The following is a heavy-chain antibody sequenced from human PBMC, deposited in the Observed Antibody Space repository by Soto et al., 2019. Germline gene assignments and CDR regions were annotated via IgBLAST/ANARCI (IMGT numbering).Heavy chain of an antibody. CDR3: ARPLTMIFAN. J-gene: IGHJ4*02. D-gene: IGHD3-22*01. Sequence: PSETLSLTCTVSGGSISSSYWSWIRQPPGKGLEYIGYIYHSGSINYKPSLKSRVTISLDTSKNHFSLKLSSVTAADTAVYYCARPLTMIFANWGQVTLVTVS. CDR2: IYHSGSI. V-gene: IGHV4-59*01. CDR1: GGSISSSY.